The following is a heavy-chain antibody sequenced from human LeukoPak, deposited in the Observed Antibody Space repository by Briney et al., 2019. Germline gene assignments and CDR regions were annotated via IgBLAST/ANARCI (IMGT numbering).Heavy chain of an antibody. CDR3: ARLSALLNGFDP. V-gene: IGHV4-39*01. D-gene: IGHD3-10*01. Sequence: SETLSLTCTVSGGSITRSTYYWGWIRQPPGKGLEWIGTIYYSGSTYYNPSLRSRVTISVDTSKNQFSLKLTSVTAADTTVYYCARLSALLNGFDPWGQGTLVTVSS. J-gene: IGHJ5*02. CDR1: GGSITRSTYY. CDR2: IYYSGST.